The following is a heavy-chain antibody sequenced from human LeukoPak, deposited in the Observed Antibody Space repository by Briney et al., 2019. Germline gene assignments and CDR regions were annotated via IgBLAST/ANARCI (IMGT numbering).Heavy chain of an antibody. D-gene: IGHD3-10*01. V-gene: IGHV4-31*11. J-gene: IGHJ4*02. CDR3: ASEFRGVRGVTQFDY. Sequence: PSETLSLTCAVYGGSFSGYYWSWIRQHPGKGLEWIGYTYYSGSTYYNPSLKSRVTISVDTSKNQFSLKLSSVTAADTAVYYCASEFRGVRGVTQFDYWGQGTLVTVST. CDR2: TYYSGST. CDR1: GGSFSGYY.